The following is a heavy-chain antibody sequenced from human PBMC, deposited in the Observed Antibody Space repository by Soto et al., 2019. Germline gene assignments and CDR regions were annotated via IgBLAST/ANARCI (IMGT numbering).Heavy chain of an antibody. CDR2: MNPNSGNT. Sequence: ASVKVSCKASGYTFTSYDINWVRQATGQGLEWMGWMNPNSGNTGYAQKFQGRVTMTRNTSISTAYMELSSLRSEDTAVYYCARAITIFGVVISFYYYVMDVWAQRTTVTVSS. CDR3: ARAITIFGVVISFYYYVMDV. J-gene: IGHJ6*02. CDR1: GYTFTSYD. D-gene: IGHD3-3*01. V-gene: IGHV1-8*01.